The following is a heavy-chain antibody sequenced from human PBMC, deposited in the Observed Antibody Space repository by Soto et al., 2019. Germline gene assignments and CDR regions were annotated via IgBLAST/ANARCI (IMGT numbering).Heavy chain of an antibody. V-gene: IGHV1-3*01. CDR2: INAGNGNT. J-gene: IGHJ5*02. CDR1: GYTFTSYA. Sequence: ASVKVSCKASGYTFTSYAMHWVRQAPGQRLEWMGWINAGNGNTKYSQKFQGRVTITRDTSASTAYMELSSLRSEDTAVYYCARSSVEYYDFWSGSGNWFDPWGQGTLVTVSS. D-gene: IGHD3-3*01. CDR3: ARSSVEYYDFWSGSGNWFDP.